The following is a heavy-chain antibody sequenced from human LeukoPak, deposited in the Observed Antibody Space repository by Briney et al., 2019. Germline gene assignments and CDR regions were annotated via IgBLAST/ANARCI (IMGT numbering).Heavy chain of an antibody. V-gene: IGHV3-30-3*01. CDR1: GFTFSSHA. CDR3: ARGGTMVRGPFSY. J-gene: IGHJ4*02. CDR2: ISYDGSNK. D-gene: IGHD3-10*01. Sequence: GRSLRLSCAASGFTFSSHAMHWVRQAPGKGLEWVAVISYDGSNKYYADSVKGRFTISRDNSKNTLYLQMNSLRAEDTAVYYCARGGTMVRGPFSYWGQGTLVTVSS.